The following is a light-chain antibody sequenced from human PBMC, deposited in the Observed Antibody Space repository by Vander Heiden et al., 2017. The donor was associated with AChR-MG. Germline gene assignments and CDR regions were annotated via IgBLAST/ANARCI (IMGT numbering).Light chain of an antibody. V-gene: IGLV1-40*01. J-gene: IGLJ2*01. CDR3: QSYDSSLSGVV. CDR2: GNS. Sequence: QSVLTPPPSVSGAPGTRCTISCTGSSSNIGAGYDVHWYQQLPGTAPKLLIYGNSNRPSGVPDRFSGSKSGTSASLAITGLQAEDEADYYCQSYDSSLSGVVFGGGTKLTVL. CDR1: SSNIGAGYD.